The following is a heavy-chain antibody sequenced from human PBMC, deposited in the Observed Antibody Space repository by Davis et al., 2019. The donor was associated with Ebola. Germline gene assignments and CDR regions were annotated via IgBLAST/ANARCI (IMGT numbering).Heavy chain of an antibody. V-gene: IGHV3-33*01. J-gene: IGHJ4*02. CDR1: GFTFSSYG. CDR3: TTPGIAVAGDY. CDR2: IWYDGSNK. D-gene: IGHD6-19*01. Sequence: GESLKISCAASGFTFSSYGMHWVRQAPGKGLEWVAVIWYDGSNKYYADSVKGRFTISRDNAKNSLYLQMNSLKTEDTAVYYCTTPGIAVAGDYWGQGTLVTVSS.